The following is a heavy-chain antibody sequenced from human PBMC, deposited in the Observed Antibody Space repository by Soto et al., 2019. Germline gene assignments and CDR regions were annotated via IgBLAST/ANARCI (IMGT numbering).Heavy chain of an antibody. CDR1: GGSLTGYY. CDR3: ARGQEGIVATH. V-gene: IGHV4-34*01. CDR2: VKDGGST. J-gene: IGHJ4*02. D-gene: IGHD5-12*01. Sequence: QVQLQQWGAGLLKPSETLSLTCTVNGGSLTGYYWSWIRQPPGKGLEWIGEVKDGGSTNYSPSLRGRVSISADTSNNHFSLRLTSVTAADTAVYFRARGQEGIVATHWDQGALVTVSS.